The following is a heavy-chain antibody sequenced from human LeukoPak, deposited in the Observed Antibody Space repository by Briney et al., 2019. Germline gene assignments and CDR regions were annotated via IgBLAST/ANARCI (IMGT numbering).Heavy chain of an antibody. J-gene: IGHJ3*02. CDR1: GFTFSSYS. CDR2: ISSSSSYI. V-gene: IGHV3-21*01. Sequence: PGGSLRLSCAASGFTFSSYSMNWVRQAPGKGLEWVSSISSSSSYIYYADSVKGRFTISRDNAKNSLYLQMNSLRAEDTAVYYCARDQKPYDYVDASDIWGQGTMVTVSS. D-gene: IGHD3-16*01. CDR3: ARDQKPYDYVDASDI.